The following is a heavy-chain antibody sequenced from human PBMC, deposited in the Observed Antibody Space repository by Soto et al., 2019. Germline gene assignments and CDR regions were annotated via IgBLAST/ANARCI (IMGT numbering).Heavy chain of an antibody. J-gene: IGHJ4*02. CDR2: ISGSGGST. CDR1: GFTFSSYA. CDR3: AKSGNYYDSSGYYPAGFAY. Sequence: EVQLLESGGGLVQPGGSLRLSCAASGFTFSSYAMSWVRQAPGKGLEWVSAISGSGGSTYYADSVKGRFTISRDNSKNTLYLQMNSLRAEDTAVYYCAKSGNYYDSSGYYPAGFAYWGQGTLVTVSS. V-gene: IGHV3-23*01. D-gene: IGHD3-22*01.